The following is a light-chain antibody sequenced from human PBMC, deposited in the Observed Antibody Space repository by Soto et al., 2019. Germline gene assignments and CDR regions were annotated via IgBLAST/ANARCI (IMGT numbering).Light chain of an antibody. CDR2: GAY. J-gene: IGKJ5*01. Sequence: EIVMTQYPATLSVSPGERATLSCRASQSVSSNLAWYRQKPGQAPRLLIYGAYTRATGIPARFSGSGSGTEFTLTISSLQSEDFAVYYCQQYNNWPPITCGQGTRLEIK. CDR3: QQYNNWPPIT. CDR1: QSVSSN. V-gene: IGKV3-15*01.